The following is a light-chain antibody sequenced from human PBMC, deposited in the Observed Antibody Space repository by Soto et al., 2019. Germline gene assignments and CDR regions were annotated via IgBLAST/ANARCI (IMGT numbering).Light chain of an antibody. CDR1: QSISIW. CDR3: QQYNSYRP. Sequence: DIQMTQSPSTLSASVGDRVTITCRARQSISIWLAWYQQKPGKAPKLLIYDASILESGVPSRFSVSGSGTEFTLTISSLQPDDFATYYCQQYNSYRPFGQGTKVEIK. CDR2: DAS. V-gene: IGKV1-5*01. J-gene: IGKJ1*01.